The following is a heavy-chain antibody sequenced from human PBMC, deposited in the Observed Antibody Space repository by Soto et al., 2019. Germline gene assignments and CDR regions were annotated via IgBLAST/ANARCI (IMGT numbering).Heavy chain of an antibody. CDR3: ARVEYSSSMGFDY. CDR1: GGTFSSYA. V-gene: IGHV1-69*13. Sequence: ASVKVSCKASGGTFSSYAISWVRQAPGQGLEWMGGIIPIFGTANYAQKFQGRVTFTADESTSTAYMELSSLRSEDTAVYYCARVEYSSSMGFDYWGQGTLVTVSS. J-gene: IGHJ4*02. CDR2: IIPIFGTA. D-gene: IGHD6-6*01.